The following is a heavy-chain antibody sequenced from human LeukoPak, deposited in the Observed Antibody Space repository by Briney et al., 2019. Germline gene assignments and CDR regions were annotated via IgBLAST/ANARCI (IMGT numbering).Heavy chain of an antibody. J-gene: IGHJ5*02. CDR3: ARQLGPGYDFWSGYYLSWFDP. Sequence: SETLSLTCTVSGGSISSYYWSWIRQPPGEGLEWIGYIYTSGSTNYNPSPKSRVTISVDTSKNQFSLKLSSVTAADTAVYYCARQLGPGYDFWSGYYLSWFDPWGQGTLVTVSS. CDR2: IYTSGST. CDR1: GGSISSYY. D-gene: IGHD3-3*01. V-gene: IGHV4-4*09.